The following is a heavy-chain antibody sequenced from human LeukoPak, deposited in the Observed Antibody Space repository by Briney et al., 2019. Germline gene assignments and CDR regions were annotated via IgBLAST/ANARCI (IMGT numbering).Heavy chain of an antibody. CDR1: GFTFSSYS. CDR2: ISSSSSYI. CDR3: AREDYDFWSGSADAFDI. Sequence: PGGSLRLSCAASGFTFSSYSMNWVRQAPGKGLEWVSSISSSSSYIYYADSVKGRFTISRDNAKNSLYLQMNSLRAEDTAVYYCAREDYDFWSGSADAFDIWGQGTMVTVSS. D-gene: IGHD3-3*01. V-gene: IGHV3-21*01. J-gene: IGHJ3*02.